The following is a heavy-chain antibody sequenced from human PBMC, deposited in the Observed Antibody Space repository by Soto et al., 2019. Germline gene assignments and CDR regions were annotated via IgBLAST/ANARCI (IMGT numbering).Heavy chain of an antibody. D-gene: IGHD2-2*01. CDR3: ARVEGCCSSTSCSAFDY. Sequence: GASVKVSCKASGYTFTSYGISWVRQAPGQGLEWMGWISAYNGNTNYAQKLQGRVTMTTDTSTSTAYMELRSLRSDDTAVYYCARVEGCCSSTSCSAFDYWGQGTLVTVSS. J-gene: IGHJ4*02. CDR1: GYTFTSYG. V-gene: IGHV1-18*01. CDR2: ISAYNGNT.